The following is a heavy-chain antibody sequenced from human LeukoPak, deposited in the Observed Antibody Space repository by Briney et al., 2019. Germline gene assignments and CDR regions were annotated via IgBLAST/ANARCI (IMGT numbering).Heavy chain of an antibody. CDR3: AKDYGQYSSSWTYYFDY. D-gene: IGHD6-13*01. Sequence: XGSXXXXXXASGFTFSSXSXXXVRXAPGKGLXGXASISSSSSYIYYADAVKGRFTISRDNAKNSLYLQMNSLRAEDTAVYYCAKDYGQYSSSWTYYFDYWGQGTLVTVSS. CDR2: ISSSSSYI. V-gene: IGHV3-21*01. CDR1: GFTFSSXS. J-gene: IGHJ4*02.